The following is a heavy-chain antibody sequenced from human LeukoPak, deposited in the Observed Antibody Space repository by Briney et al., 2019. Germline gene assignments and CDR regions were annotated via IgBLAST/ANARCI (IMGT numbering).Heavy chain of an antibody. V-gene: IGHV3-9*01. Sequence: PGRSLRLSCVASGFTFDDYAMHWVRQAPGKGLEWVSGISWNGVTIAYADSVKGRFTISRDNAENSLYLQMNSLRAEDTALYYCAKAYRGVAVAGANFDYWGQGTLVTVSS. CDR3: AKAYRGVAVAGANFDY. CDR1: GFTFDDYA. CDR2: ISWNGVTI. J-gene: IGHJ4*02. D-gene: IGHD6-19*01.